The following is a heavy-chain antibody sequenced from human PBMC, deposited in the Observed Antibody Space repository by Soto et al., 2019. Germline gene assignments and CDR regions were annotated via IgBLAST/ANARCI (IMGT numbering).Heavy chain of an antibody. D-gene: IGHD3-10*01. CDR2: INWNGGST. Sequence: PGGSLRLSCAASGFTFDDYGISWVRQAPGKGLEWVSGINWNGGSTGYADPVKGRFTISRDNAKNSLYLQMNSLRAEDTALYYCARELLWFGEYPGSDYWGQGTLVTVSS. V-gene: IGHV3-20*04. J-gene: IGHJ4*02. CDR3: ARELLWFGEYPGSDY. CDR1: GFTFDDYG.